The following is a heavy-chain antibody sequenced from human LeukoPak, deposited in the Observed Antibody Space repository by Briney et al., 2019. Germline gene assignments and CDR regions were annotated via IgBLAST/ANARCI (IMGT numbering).Heavy chain of an antibody. CDR2: ISSSSSYI. CDR1: GFTFSSYG. CDR3: ARTNSGSYDLAFDI. J-gene: IGHJ3*02. D-gene: IGHD1-26*01. V-gene: IGHV3-21*01. Sequence: GGSLRLSCAASGFTFSSYGMHWVRQAPGKGLEWVSSISSSSSYIYYADSVKGRFTISRDNAKNSLYLQMNSLRAEDTAVYYCARTNSGSYDLAFDIWGQGTMVTVSS.